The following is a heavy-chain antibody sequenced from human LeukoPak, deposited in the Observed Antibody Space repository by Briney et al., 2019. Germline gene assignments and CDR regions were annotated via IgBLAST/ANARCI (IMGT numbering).Heavy chain of an antibody. CDR1: GFTFSDYD. V-gene: IGHV3-15*01. J-gene: IGHJ4*02. Sequence: KPGGSLRLSCAASGFTFSDYDMNWVRQAPGKGLEWVGRIRSKSDGGTADYAAPVKGRFTISRDDSKNTLYLQMNSLRTEDTAVYYCATLLYFDVLTAYRFDYWGQGTLVTVSS. CDR2: IRSKSDGGTA. CDR3: ATLLYFDVLTAYRFDY. D-gene: IGHD3-9*01.